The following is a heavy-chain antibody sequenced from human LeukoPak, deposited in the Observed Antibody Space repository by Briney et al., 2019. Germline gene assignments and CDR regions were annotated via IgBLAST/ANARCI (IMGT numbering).Heavy chain of an antibody. CDR3: ARGGDARSSLEYLQYNWFDP. D-gene: IGHD1-26*01. CDR1: GYTFTSYG. V-gene: IGHV1-18*01. Sequence: ASVKVSCKASGYTFTSYGISWVRQAPGQGLEWMGWISAYNGNTNYAQKLQGRVTMTTDTSTSTAYMELRSLRSDDTAVYYCARGGDARSSLEYLQYNWFDPWGQGTLVTVSS. CDR2: ISAYNGNT. J-gene: IGHJ5*02.